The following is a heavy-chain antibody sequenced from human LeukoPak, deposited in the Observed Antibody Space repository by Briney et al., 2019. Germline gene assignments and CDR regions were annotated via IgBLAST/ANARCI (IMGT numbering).Heavy chain of an antibody. CDR3: ARAGFGGYGMDV. CDR2: MNPNSGNT. CDR1: GYTFTSYD. V-gene: IGHV1-8*01. D-gene: IGHD3-16*01. Sequence: ASVKVSCKASGYTFTSYDINCVRQATGQGLEWMGWMNPNSGNTGYAQKFQGRVTMTRNTSISTAYMELSSLRSEDTAVYYCARAGFGGYGMDVWGQGTTVTVSS. J-gene: IGHJ6*02.